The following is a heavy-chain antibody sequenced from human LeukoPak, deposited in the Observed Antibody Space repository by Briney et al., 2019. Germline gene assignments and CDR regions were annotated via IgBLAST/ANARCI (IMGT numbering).Heavy chain of an antibody. V-gene: IGHV3-23*01. CDR3: ARDPGYAIYYFDY. CDR1: GFAFNTYA. CDR2: ISGRGDTS. Sequence: PGGSLRLSCAASGFAFNTYAMNWVRQAPGKGLEWVSTISGRGDTSYFPDSVKGRFSISRDNSKNTLFLQMNNLRAEDTALYYCARDPGYAIYYFDYWGQGTLVTVSS. J-gene: IGHJ4*02. D-gene: IGHD3-9*01.